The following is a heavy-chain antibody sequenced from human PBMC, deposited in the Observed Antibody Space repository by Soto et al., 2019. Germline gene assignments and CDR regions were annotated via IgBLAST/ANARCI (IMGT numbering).Heavy chain of an antibody. CDR3: AALRFLEWLFDGWFDP. J-gene: IGHJ5*02. V-gene: IGHV4-34*01. CDR1: GGSFSGYY. D-gene: IGHD3-3*01. Sequence: QVQLQQWGAGLLKPSETLSLTCAVYGGSFSGYYWSWIRQPPGKGLEWIGDINHSGSTNYNPSLTGRVPLSVDTSKNQFSMKLNSVTAADTAVYYCAALRFLEWLFDGWFDPWGQGTLVTVSS. CDR2: INHSGST.